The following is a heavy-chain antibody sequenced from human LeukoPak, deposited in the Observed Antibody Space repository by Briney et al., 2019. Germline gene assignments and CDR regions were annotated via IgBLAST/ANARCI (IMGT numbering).Heavy chain of an antibody. J-gene: IGHJ2*01. Sequence: PSETLSLTCTVSGGSISSYYWSWIRQPPGKGLEWIGYIYYSGSTNYNPSLKSRVTISVDTSKNQFSLKLSSVTAADTAVYYCARGSGSYSDWYFDLWGHGTLVTVSS. D-gene: IGHD3-10*01. CDR3: ARGSGSYSDWYFDL. CDR1: GGSISSYY. V-gene: IGHV4-59*01. CDR2: IYYSGST.